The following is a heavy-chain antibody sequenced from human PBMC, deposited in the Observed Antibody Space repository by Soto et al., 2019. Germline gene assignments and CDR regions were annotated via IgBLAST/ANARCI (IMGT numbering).Heavy chain of an antibody. CDR2: ISAYNGNT. Sequence: ASVKVSCTASGYTFTSYGISWVRQAPGQGLEWMGWISAYNGNTNYAQKLQGRVTMTTDTSTSTAYMELRSLRSDDTAVYYCARDFHGDYVDWSDPWGQGTLVTVSS. CDR3: ARDFHGDYVDWSDP. CDR1: GYTFTSYG. V-gene: IGHV1-18*01. D-gene: IGHD4-17*01. J-gene: IGHJ5*02.